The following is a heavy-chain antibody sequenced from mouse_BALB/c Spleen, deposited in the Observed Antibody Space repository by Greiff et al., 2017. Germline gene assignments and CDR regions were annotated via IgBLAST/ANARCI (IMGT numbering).Heavy chain of an antibody. Sequence: QLQQSGPELVKPGASVKVSCKASGYAFTSYNMYWVKQSHGKSLEWIGYIDPYNGGTSYNQKFKGKATLTVDKSSSTAYMHLNSLTSEDSAVYYCARNYRYDGTYYFDYWGQGTTLTVSS. V-gene: IGHV1S135*01. CDR2: IDPYNGGT. J-gene: IGHJ2*01. D-gene: IGHD2-14*01. CDR1: GYAFTSYN. CDR3: ARNYRYDGTYYFDY.